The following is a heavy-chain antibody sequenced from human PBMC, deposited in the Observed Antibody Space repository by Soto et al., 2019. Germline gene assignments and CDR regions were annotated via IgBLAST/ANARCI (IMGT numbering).Heavy chain of an antibody. Sequence: ASVKVSCKASGNRFTSYYMHWVRQAPGQGLEWMGIINPNSGITNYAQNFQGRVTMTRDTSTSTVYMELSSLKSEDTAVYYCARSRGAAAGINWFDPWGQGTLVTVSS. D-gene: IGHD6-13*01. CDR2: INPNSGIT. V-gene: IGHV1-46*03. CDR3: ARSRGAAAGINWFDP. CDR1: GNRFTSYY. J-gene: IGHJ5*02.